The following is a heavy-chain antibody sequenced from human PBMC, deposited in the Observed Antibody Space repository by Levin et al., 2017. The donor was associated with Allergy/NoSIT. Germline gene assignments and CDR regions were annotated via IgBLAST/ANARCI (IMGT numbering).Heavy chain of an antibody. D-gene: IGHD3-16*01. CDR1: GFTFSKYA. V-gene: IGHV3-23*01. CDR2: ISGNGDST. CDR3: ANTPSVLGESTLRHKYGMDV. J-gene: IGHJ6*02. Sequence: QAGGSLRLSCAASGFTFSKYAMSWVRQAPGEGLAWVSAISGNGDSTNYADSVKGRFTISRDNSRNTLFLQMNSLRAEDTAVYYCANTPSVLGESTLRHKYGMDVWGQGTTVTVSS.